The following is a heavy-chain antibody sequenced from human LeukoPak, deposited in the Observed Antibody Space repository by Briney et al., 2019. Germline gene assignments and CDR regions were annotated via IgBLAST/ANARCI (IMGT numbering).Heavy chain of an antibody. J-gene: IGHJ4*02. Sequence: PSETLSLTCTVSGGSISSYYWSWIRQPPGKGLEWIGYIYYSGSTNYNPSLKSRVTVSVDTSKNQFSLKLSSVTAADTAVYYCARAVYSSGWRWGQGTLVTVSS. CDR2: IYYSGST. D-gene: IGHD6-19*01. V-gene: IGHV4-59*01. CDR1: GGSISSYY. CDR3: ARAVYSSGWR.